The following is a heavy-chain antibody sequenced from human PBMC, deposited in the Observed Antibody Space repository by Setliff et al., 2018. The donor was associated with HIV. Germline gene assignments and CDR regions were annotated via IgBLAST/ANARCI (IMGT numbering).Heavy chain of an antibody. Sequence: PSETLSLTCAVSGASISSSYWWNWVRQPPGKGLEWIGEISHSGTTNYNPSLKSRVSISVDKSKYQFLLKLNSVTAADTAVDYCARGYDFWSGKAPHWFDPWGQGTLVTVSS. CDR1: GASISSSYW. CDR3: ARGYDFWSGKAPHWFDP. D-gene: IGHD3-3*01. CDR2: ISHSGTT. V-gene: IGHV4-4*02. J-gene: IGHJ5*02.